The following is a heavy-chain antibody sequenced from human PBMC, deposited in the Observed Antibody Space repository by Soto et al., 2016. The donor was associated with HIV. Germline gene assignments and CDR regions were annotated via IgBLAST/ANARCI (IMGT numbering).Heavy chain of an antibody. J-gene: IGHJ6*01. CDR1: GFTFTGYY. CDR2: INPKSGST. CDR3: ASHGEGLGYCTTNNCPSYYYFNV. D-gene: IGHD2-8*01. V-gene: IGHV1-2*02. Sequence: QVQLVQSGAEVKKPGASVKVACKTSGFTFTGYYIHWLRQAPGQGLQWMGSINPKSGSTHFSPNFQGRVTMTGDTSITSVYLTLTSLTSADTATYYCASHGEGLGYCTTNNCPSYYYFNVWGHRDHGHRLL.